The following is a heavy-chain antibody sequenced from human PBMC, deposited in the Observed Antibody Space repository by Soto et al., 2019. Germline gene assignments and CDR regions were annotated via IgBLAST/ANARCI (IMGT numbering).Heavy chain of an antibody. CDR2: ISYDGSNK. D-gene: IGHD1-7*01. V-gene: IGHV3-30*18. Sequence: PGGSLRLSCAASGFTFSSYGMHWVRQAPGKGLEWVAVISYDGSNKYYADSVKGRFTISRDNSKNTLYLQMNSLGAEDTAVYYCAKDLPWQTTYAFDIWGQGTMVTVSS. CDR3: AKDLPWQTTYAFDI. CDR1: GFTFSSYG. J-gene: IGHJ3*02.